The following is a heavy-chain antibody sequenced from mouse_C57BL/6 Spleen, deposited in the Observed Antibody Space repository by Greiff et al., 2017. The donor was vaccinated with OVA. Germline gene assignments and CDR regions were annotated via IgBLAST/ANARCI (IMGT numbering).Heavy chain of an antibody. CDR1: GYTFTSYW. Sequence: QVQLQQPGAELVRPGSSVKLSCKASGYTFTSYWMDWVKQRPGQGLEWIGNIYPSDSETHYNQKFKDKATLTVDKSSSTAYMQLSSLTSEDSAVYYCARWGSYDGGDYFDYWGQGTTLTVSS. CDR3: ARWGSYDGGDYFDY. V-gene: IGHV1-61*01. CDR2: IYPSDSET. D-gene: IGHD2-12*01. J-gene: IGHJ2*01.